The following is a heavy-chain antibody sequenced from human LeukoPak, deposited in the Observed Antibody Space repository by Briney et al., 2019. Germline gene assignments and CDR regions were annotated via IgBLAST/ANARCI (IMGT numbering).Heavy chain of an antibody. CDR1: GGSISSYY. CDR2: IYYSGST. CDR3: ARGGAPYYDFWSASGGNWFDP. V-gene: IGHV4-59*01. Sequence: SETLSLTCTVSGGSISSYYWGWIRQPPGKGLEWIGYIYYSGSTNYNPSLKSRVTISVDTSKNPFSLKLSSVTAADTAVYYCARGGAPYYDFWSASGGNWFDPWGQGTLVTVSS. D-gene: IGHD3-3*01. J-gene: IGHJ5*02.